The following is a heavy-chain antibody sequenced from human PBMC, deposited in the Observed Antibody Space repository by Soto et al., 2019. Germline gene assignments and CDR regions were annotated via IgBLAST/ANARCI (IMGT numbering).Heavy chain of an antibody. CDR3: VRTPYSGLGDY. J-gene: IGHJ4*02. V-gene: IGHV3-74*01. D-gene: IGHD5-12*01. Sequence: GGSLRLSCAASGFNFSNHWMHWVRQAPGKGLVWVSRIKTDGSYTNYADSVKGRFTISRDNAKNTLYLQMNSLRADDTAVYYWVRTPYSGLGDYWGQGTLVTVSS. CDR2: IKTDGSYT. CDR1: GFNFSNHW.